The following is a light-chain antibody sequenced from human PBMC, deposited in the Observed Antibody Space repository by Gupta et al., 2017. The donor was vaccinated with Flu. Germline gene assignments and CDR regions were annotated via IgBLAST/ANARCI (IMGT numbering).Light chain of an antibody. CDR1: SSNIGSHY. J-gene: IGLJ1*01. CDR2: EDA. V-gene: IGLV1-51*02. Sequence: QSVLTQPPSVSAAPGQKVTISCSGSSSNIGSHYVSWYQHLPGTAPKLIIYEDAVRPSGIPDRFSGSKSGTSATLVITGLQTGDEADYYCETNHGIMLAYVFGTGTKVTVL. CDR3: ETNHGIMLAYV.